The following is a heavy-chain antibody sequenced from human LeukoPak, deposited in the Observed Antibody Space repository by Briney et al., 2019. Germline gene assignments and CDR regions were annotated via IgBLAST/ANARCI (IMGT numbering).Heavy chain of an antibody. CDR2: IYYSGST. Sequence: SETLSLTCTVSGGSISSYYWSWIRQPPGKGLEWIGHIYYSGSTNYSPSLKSRVTISVDTSKNQFSLKLSSVTAADTAVYYCAVGYSSGWYGYWGQGTLVTVSS. D-gene: IGHD6-19*01. J-gene: IGHJ4*02. V-gene: IGHV4-59*08. CDR1: GGSISSYY. CDR3: AVGYSSGWYGY.